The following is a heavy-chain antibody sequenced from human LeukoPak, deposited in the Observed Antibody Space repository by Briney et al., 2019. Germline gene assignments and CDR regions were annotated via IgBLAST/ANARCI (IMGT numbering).Heavy chain of an antibody. V-gene: IGHV3-21*01. CDR2: ISSSSEYI. CDR1: GFTFSSYG. CDR3: ARVGRPDYGGFYYYMGV. D-gene: IGHD4-17*01. Sequence: GGSLRLSCAASGFTFSSYGMAWVRQAPGKGLEWVSSISSSSEYIYYADSVKGRFTISRDNTQTSLYLQMESLRAEDSALYYCARVGRPDYGGFYYYMGVWGKGTTVTVSS. J-gene: IGHJ6*03.